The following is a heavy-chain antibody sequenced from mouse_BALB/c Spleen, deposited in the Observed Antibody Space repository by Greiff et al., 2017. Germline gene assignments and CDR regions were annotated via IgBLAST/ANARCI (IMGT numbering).Heavy chain of an antibody. J-gene: IGHJ3*01. CDR1: GYSITSDYA. Sequence: VQLKESGPGLVKPSQSLSLTCTVTGYSITSDYAWNWIRQFPGNKLEWMGYISYSGSTSYNPSLKSRISITRDTSKNQFFLQLNSVTTEDTATYYCARWDGNSAWFAYWGQGTLVTVSA. D-gene: IGHD2-1*01. CDR2: ISYSGST. CDR3: ARWDGNSAWFAY. V-gene: IGHV3-2*02.